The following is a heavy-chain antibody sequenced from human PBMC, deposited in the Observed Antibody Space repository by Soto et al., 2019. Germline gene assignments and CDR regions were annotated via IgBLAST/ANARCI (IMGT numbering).Heavy chain of an antibody. J-gene: IGHJ5*02. V-gene: IGHV4-31*03. Sequence: SETLSLTCTVSGGSISSGGYYWSWIRQHPGKGLEWIGYIYYSGSTYYNPSLKSRVTISVDTSKNQFSLKLSSVTAADTAVYYCARTRKIHYDFWSGLFEDWFDPWGQGTLVTVSS. D-gene: IGHD3-3*01. CDR3: ARTRKIHYDFWSGLFEDWFDP. CDR1: GGSISSGGYY. CDR2: IYYSGST.